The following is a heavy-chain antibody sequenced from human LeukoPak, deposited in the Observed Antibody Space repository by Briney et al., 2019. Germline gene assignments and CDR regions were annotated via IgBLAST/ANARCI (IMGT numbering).Heavy chain of an antibody. J-gene: IGHJ5*02. CDR2: IYVDGRTT. CDR3: IRDFRSADL. CDR1: GLTFSNYW. V-gene: IGHV3-74*01. Sequence: GGSLRLSCVASGLTFSNYWMHWVRQPPGKGLVWVSRIYVDGRTTNYADSVKGRFTISRDNAKNTVYLEMNSLSVEDTATYYCIRDFRSADLWGQGTLVTVTS.